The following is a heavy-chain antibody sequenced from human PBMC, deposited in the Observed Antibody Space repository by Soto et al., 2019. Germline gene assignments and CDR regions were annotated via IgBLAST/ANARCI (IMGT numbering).Heavy chain of an antibody. CDR1: GGTFSNNV. J-gene: IGHJ5*02. CDR2: ITRIFGTA. CDR3: ASGITVAFDH. Sequence: QVQLVQSGAEVKTPGSSVKVTCKASGGTFSNNVISWVRQAPGQGLEWMGGITRIFGTATTNYAQKFQGRSTCTADESTNTAYMELSSLRSEDTALYYCASGITVAFDHWGQGTLVTVSS. D-gene: IGHD6-19*01. V-gene: IGHV1-69*01.